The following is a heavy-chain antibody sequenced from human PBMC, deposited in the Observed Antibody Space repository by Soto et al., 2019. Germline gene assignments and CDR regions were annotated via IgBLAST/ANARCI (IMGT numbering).Heavy chain of an antibody. CDR1: GFTFSSYA. D-gene: IGHD3-10*01. J-gene: IGHJ6*02. Sequence: QVQLVESGGGVVQPGRSLRLSCAASGFTFSSYAMHWVRQAPGKGLEWVAVISYDGSNKYYADSVKGRFTISRDNSKNTLYLQMNSLRAEDTAVYYCARARFTMVRGVIITGYYGMDVWGQGTTVTVSS. CDR2: ISYDGSNK. V-gene: IGHV3-30-3*01. CDR3: ARARFTMVRGVIITGYYGMDV.